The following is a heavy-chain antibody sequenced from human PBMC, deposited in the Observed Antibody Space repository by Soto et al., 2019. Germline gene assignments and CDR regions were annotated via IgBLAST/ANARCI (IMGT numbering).Heavy chain of an antibody. CDR3: AKGGYGEILFDY. V-gene: IGHV3-23*01. J-gene: IGHJ4*02. CDR2: INGRGDKT. CDR1: GFTFSNSG. Sequence: GGSLRLSCGASGFTFSNSGMGWVRQVPGRGLEWVSFINGRGDKTYYADSVKGRFTISRDNSKHTLYLQMNSLRVEDTSIYYCAKGGYGEILFDYWGQGTLVTVSS. D-gene: IGHD4-17*01.